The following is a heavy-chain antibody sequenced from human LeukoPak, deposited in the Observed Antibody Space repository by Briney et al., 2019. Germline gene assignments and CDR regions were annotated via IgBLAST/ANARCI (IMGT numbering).Heavy chain of an antibody. Sequence: SETLSLTCAVYGGSFSGYYWSWIRQPPGKGLEWIGEINHSGSTNYNPSLKSRVTISVDTSKNQLSLKLSSVTAADTAVYYCATGSRLFDYWGQGTLVTVSS. CDR3: ATGSRLFDY. V-gene: IGHV4-34*01. CDR1: GGSFSGYY. D-gene: IGHD3-10*01. CDR2: INHSGST. J-gene: IGHJ4*02.